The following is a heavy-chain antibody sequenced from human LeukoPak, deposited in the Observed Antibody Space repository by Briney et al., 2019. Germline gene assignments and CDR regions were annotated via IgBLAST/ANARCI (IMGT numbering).Heavy chain of an antibody. Sequence: GGSLRLSCAASGFTFSSYSMNWVRQAPGKGLEWVSYISSSSSTIYYADSVKGRFTISRDNAKNTLYLQMNSLRAEDTAVYYCARAGADYDSGGYDSYDAFDIWGQGTMVTVSS. CDR3: ARAGADYDSGGYDSYDAFDI. V-gene: IGHV3-48*04. CDR1: GFTFSSYS. D-gene: IGHD3-22*01. CDR2: ISSSSSTI. J-gene: IGHJ3*02.